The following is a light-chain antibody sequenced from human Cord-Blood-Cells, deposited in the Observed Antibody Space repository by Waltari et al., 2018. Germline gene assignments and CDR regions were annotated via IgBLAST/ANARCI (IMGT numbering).Light chain of an antibody. V-gene: IGKV1D-8*03. CDR1: QGISSY. Sequence: VIWMTQSPSLLSESTGDRVPLSCRMSQGISSYLPCYQQKPGKAPELLIYAASTLQSGVPSRFSGSGSGTDFTLTISCLQSEDFATYYCQQYYSFPWTFGPGTKVEIK. J-gene: IGKJ1*01. CDR3: QQYYSFPWT. CDR2: AAS.